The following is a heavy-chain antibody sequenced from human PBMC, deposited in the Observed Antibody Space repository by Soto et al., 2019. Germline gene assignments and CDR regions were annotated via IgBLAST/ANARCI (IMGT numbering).Heavy chain of an antibody. V-gene: IGHV1-46*01. D-gene: IGHD3-3*01. CDR1: GYTFTHYF. CDR3: ARCGAEAYYDFWSGYYIDY. J-gene: IGHJ4*01. Sequence: ASVKVSCKASGYTFTHYFMHWVRQAPGQGLEWMGIINHSGGSTSYAQKFQGRVTMTRDTSTSTVYMELSSLRSEDTAVYYCARCGAEAYYDFWSGYYIDYWG. CDR2: INHSGGST.